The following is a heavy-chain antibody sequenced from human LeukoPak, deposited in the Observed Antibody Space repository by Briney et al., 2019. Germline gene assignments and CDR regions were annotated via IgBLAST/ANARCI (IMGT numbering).Heavy chain of an antibody. J-gene: IGHJ4*02. D-gene: IGHD5-12*01. CDR1: GFTFDDYG. CDR2: INWNSGSR. V-gene: IGHV3-20*04. Sequence: GSLRLSCAASGFTFDDYGTSWVRQAPGKGLEWVSGINWNSGSRGYADSVKGRFTISRDNAKNSLYLRMNTLRAEDTALYYCARGIDSGYDYFDSWGQGTLVTVSS. CDR3: ARGIDSGYDYFDS.